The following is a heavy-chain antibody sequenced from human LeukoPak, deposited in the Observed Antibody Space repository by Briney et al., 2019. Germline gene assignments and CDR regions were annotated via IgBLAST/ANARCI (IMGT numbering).Heavy chain of an antibody. CDR1: GFTFSSYA. CDR3: ASGNRFDH. Sequence: GRSLRLSCAASGFTFSSYAMHWVRQAPGKGLEWVAVISYDGSNKYYADSVKGRFTISRDNSKNTLYLQMNSLRAEDTAVYYCASGNRFDHWGQGTLATVSS. D-gene: IGHD1-14*01. J-gene: IGHJ4*02. V-gene: IGHV3-30-3*01. CDR2: ISYDGSNK.